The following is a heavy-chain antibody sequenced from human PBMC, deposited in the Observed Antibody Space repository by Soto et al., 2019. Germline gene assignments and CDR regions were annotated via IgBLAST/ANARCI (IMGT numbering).Heavy chain of an antibody. D-gene: IGHD3-10*01. CDR2: ISWDGGST. CDR1: GFTFEDYT. CDR3: AKDGGSYYIGYYYYGMDV. J-gene: IGHJ6*02. V-gene: IGHV3-43*01. Sequence: PGGSLRLSCTASGFTFEDYTMHWVRQAPGKGLEWVSLISWDGGSTYYADSVKGRFTISRDNSKNSLYLQMNSLRTEDTALYYCAKDGGSYYIGYYYYGMDVWGQGTTVTVSS.